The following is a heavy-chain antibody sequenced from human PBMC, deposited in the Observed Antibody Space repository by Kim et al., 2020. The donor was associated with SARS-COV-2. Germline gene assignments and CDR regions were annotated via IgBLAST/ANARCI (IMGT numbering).Heavy chain of an antibody. CDR2: IYYSGST. Sequence: SETLSLTCTVSGGSISSGGYYWSWIRQHPGKGLEWIGYIYYSGSTYYNPSLKSRVTISVDTSKNQFSLKLSSVTAADTAVYYCASSTVTTFCGMDVWGQGTTVTVSS. CDR1: GGSISSGGYY. D-gene: IGHD4-17*01. J-gene: IGHJ6*02. V-gene: IGHV4-31*03. CDR3: ASSTVTTFCGMDV.